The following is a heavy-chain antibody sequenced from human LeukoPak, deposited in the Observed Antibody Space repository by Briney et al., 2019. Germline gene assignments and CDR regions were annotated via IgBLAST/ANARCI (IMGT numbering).Heavy chain of an antibody. D-gene: IGHD1-26*01. V-gene: IGHV1-8*03. CDR3: ARGTVGATGDFDY. CDR1: GYTFTSYD. CDR2: MNPNSGNT. J-gene: IGHJ4*02. Sequence: ASVKVSCKASGYTFTSYDINWVRQATGQGLEWMGWMNPNSGNTGYAQKFQGRVTITRNTSISTAYMELSSLRSEDAAEYYCARGTVGATGDFDYWGQGTLVTVSS.